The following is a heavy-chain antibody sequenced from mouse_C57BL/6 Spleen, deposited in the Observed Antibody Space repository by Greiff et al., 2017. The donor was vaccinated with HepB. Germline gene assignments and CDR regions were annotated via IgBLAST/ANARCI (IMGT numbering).Heavy chain of an antibody. D-gene: IGHD2-12*01. CDR2: IDPSDSET. Sequence: QVQLQQPGAELVRPGSSVKLSCKASGYTFTSYWMHWVQQRPIQGLEWIGNIDPSDSETHYNQKFKDKATLTVNKSSSTAYMQLSSLTSEDSAVYYGGRGGSYPYAMDYWGQGTSVTVSS. CDR3: GRGGSYPYAMDY. J-gene: IGHJ4*01. CDR1: GYTFTSYW. V-gene: IGHV1-52*01.